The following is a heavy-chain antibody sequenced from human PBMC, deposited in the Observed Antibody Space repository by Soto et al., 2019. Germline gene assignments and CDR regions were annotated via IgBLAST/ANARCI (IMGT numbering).Heavy chain of an antibody. CDR2: IYSGGST. CDR3: ARGIAKYYFDY. J-gene: IGHJ4*02. D-gene: IGHD6-13*01. Sequence: GGSLRLSCAASGFTVSNNDMSWVRQAPGKGLEWVSVIYSGGSTYYADSVKGRITISRDNSKNTLFLQMNSLRAEDTAVYYCARGIAKYYFDYWGQGTLVTVSS. V-gene: IGHV3-66*01. CDR1: GFTVSNND.